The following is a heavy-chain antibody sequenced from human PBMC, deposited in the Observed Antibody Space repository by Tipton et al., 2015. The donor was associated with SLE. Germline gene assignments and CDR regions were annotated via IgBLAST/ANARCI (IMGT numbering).Heavy chain of an antibody. J-gene: IGHJ3*02. CDR2: IYYSGST. D-gene: IGHD3-22*01. V-gene: IGHV4-59*01. CDR3: ARARNYDSSGYPPDAFDI. CDR1: GGSISSYY. Sequence: TLSLTCTVSGGSISSYYWSWIRQPPGKGLELIGYIYYSGSTNYNPSLKSRVTISVDTSKNQFSLKLSSVTAADTAVYYCARARNYDSSGYPPDAFDIWGQGTMVTVSS.